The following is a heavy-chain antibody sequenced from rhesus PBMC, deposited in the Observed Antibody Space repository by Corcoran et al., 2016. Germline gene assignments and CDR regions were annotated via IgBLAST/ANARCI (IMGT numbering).Heavy chain of an antibody. CDR2: ITYSGSI. J-gene: IGHJ4*01. Sequence: QVQLQESGPGLVKPSETLSLTCAVSGYSISSGYYWSWIRQPPGKGLEWIGYITYSGSIRYNLSLKSRVTISRHTSKNQFSLKLSSVTAADTAVYYCARGEIAAAGTDDYWGQGVLVTVSS. D-gene: IGHD6-25*01. CDR1: GYSISSGYY. V-gene: IGHV4-122*02. CDR3: ARGEIAAAGTDDY.